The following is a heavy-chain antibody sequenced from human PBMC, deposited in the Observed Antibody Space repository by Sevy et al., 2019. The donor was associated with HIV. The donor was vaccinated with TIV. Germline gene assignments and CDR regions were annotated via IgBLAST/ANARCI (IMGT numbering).Heavy chain of an antibody. Sequence: GGSLRLSCAASGFTFSSYAMSWVRQAPGKGLEWVSAISGRGGSTYYADAVKGRFTSARDNSKNTLYLQMNSLSAEDTAVYYCAKRRVGGSYYFDYWGQGTLVTVSS. J-gene: IGHJ4*02. D-gene: IGHD1-26*01. V-gene: IGHV3-23*01. CDR1: GFTFSSYA. CDR3: AKRRVGGSYYFDY. CDR2: ISGRGGST.